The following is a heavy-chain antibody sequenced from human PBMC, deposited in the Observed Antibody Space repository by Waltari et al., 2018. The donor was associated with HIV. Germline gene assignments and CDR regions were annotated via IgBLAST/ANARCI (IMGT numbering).Heavy chain of an antibody. V-gene: IGHV4-39*01. CDR3: ARQDIVVVVAATRWFDP. CDR1: GGSISSSSYY. Sequence: QLQLQESGPGLVKPSETLSLTCTVSGGSISSSSYYWGWIRQPPGKGLEWIGSIYYSGGTYHNPSLKSRVTISVDTSKNQFSLKLSSVTAADTAVYYCARQDIVVVVAATRWFDPWGQGTLVTVSS. J-gene: IGHJ5*02. D-gene: IGHD2-15*01. CDR2: IYYSGGT.